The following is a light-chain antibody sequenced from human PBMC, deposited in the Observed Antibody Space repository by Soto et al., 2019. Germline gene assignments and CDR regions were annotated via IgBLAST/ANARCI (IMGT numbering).Light chain of an antibody. Sequence: EVVLPQSPATLSLSPGESATLSCRASQSVSNYLAWYQQTPGQAPRLLIYDASTGATGIPARFSGSGSGTDFTLTISSLEPEDFAVYYCQQGTDWPITFGQWTRLEIK. J-gene: IGKJ5*01. V-gene: IGKV3-11*01. CDR1: QSVSNY. CDR2: DAS. CDR3: QQGTDWPIT.